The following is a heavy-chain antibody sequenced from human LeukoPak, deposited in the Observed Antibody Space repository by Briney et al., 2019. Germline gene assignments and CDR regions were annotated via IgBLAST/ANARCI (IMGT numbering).Heavy chain of an antibody. Sequence: GASVKVSCKASGYTFTGYYMHWVRQAPGQGLEWMGRINPNSGGTNYAQKFQGRVTMTRDTSTSTAYMELRSLRSDDTAVYYCARDKDRQYYYGSGSRNWFDPWGQGTLVTVSS. CDR3: ARDKDRQYYYGSGSRNWFDP. V-gene: IGHV1-2*06. J-gene: IGHJ5*02. D-gene: IGHD3-10*01. CDR2: INPNSGGT. CDR1: GYTFTGYY.